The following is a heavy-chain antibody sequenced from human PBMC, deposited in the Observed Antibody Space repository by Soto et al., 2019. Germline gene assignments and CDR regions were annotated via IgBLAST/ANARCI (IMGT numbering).Heavy chain of an antibody. D-gene: IGHD2-15*01. CDR3: AREVVGASGDAFXI. V-gene: IGHV1-18*01. CDR1: GGTFSSYA. Sequence: ASVKVSCKASGGTFSSYAISWVRQAPGQGLEWMGWISAYNGNTNYAQKLQGRVTMTTDTSTSTAYMELRSLRSDDTAVYYCAREVVGASGDAFXIWGQGTMVTVSS. J-gene: IGHJ3*02. CDR2: ISAYNGNT.